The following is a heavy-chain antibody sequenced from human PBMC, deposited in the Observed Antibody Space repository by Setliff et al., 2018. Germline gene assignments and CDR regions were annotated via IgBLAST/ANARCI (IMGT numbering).Heavy chain of an antibody. Sequence: GGSLRLSCAASGFTFSSYAMHWVRQAPGKGLEYVSAISSNGGSTYYADSVKGRFTISRDNSKNTLYLQMGSLRAEDMAVYYCAREQYYNFWSGYYGMDVWGQGTTVTVSS. CDR2: ISSNGGST. V-gene: IGHV3-64*02. CDR1: GFTFSSYA. CDR3: AREQYYNFWSGYYGMDV. D-gene: IGHD3-3*01. J-gene: IGHJ6*02.